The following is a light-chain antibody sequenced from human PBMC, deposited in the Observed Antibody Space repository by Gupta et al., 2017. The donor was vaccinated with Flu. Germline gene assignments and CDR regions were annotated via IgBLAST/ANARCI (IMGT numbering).Light chain of an antibody. V-gene: IGLV4-60*03. Sequence: VNPTCTLSSGHSGNIIAWHRQQPEKAPPYLMHLEVSGTYNKGSGVPDRLSGGSSAADRYIPISNRESEEDADDYCETWGSNTLVFGGGTKLTVL. CDR2: LEVSGTY. CDR1: SGHSGNI. CDR3: ETWGSNTLV. J-gene: IGLJ3*02.